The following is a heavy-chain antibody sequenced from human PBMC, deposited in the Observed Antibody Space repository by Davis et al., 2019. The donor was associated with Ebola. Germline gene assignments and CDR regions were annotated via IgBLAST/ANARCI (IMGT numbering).Heavy chain of an antibody. CDR2: INHSGST. J-gene: IGHJ4*02. CDR3: ARGQWLRSSLDY. V-gene: IGHV4-34*01. Sequence: GSLRLSCAASGFTFSSYWMSWVRQPPGKGLEWIGEINHSGSTNYNPSLKSRVTISVDTSKNQFSLKLSSVTAADTAVYYCARGQWLRSSLDYWGQGTLVTVSS. D-gene: IGHD5-12*01. CDR1: GFTFSSYW.